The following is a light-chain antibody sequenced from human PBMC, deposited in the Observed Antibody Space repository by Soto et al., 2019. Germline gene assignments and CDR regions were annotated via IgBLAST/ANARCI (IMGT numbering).Light chain of an antibody. CDR2: AAS. J-gene: IGKJ3*01. CDR3: QQSYSTPLT. CDR1: QRITNY. V-gene: IGKV1-39*01. Sequence: DIQMTQSPSSLSASVGDRVTLTCRASQRITNYLNWYQQKPGKAPQLLIYAASSLQSGVPSRFSGSASGTDFTLTISSLQPEDFATYYCQQSYSTPLTFGPGTKVDVK.